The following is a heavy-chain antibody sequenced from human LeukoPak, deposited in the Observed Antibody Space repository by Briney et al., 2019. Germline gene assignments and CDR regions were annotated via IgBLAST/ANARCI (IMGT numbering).Heavy chain of an antibody. CDR3: ARVNGIGPNMIL. CDR1: GFTFSSYY. V-gene: IGHV3-74*01. CDR2: INIDGSST. Sequence: GGSLRLSCAASGFTFSSYYMHWVRQAPGKGLVWVSRINIDGSSTSYADSVKGRFTISRDNAKNTLYLQMNSLRAEDKAVYYCARVNGIGPNMILWGQGTLVTVSS. J-gene: IGHJ4*02. D-gene: IGHD3-16*01.